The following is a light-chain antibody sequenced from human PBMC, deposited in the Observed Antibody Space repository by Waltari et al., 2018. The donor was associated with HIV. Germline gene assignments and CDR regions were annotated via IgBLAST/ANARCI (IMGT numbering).Light chain of an antibody. Sequence: QSVLPQPPSASGTPGQRVTISCSGSSAHIGSTTRSWYQQLSGTAPKLFIYSNNQRPSGVPDRFSGSKSGTSASLAISGLQSEDEADYYCAAWDDSLNGWVFGGGTKLTVV. V-gene: IGLV1-44*01. CDR1: SAHIGSTT. CDR3: AAWDDSLNGWV. CDR2: SNN. J-gene: IGLJ3*02.